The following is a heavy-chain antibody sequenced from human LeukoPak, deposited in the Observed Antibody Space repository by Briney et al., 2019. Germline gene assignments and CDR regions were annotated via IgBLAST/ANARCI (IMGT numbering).Heavy chain of an antibody. CDR3: AMESRIAVAAIDY. CDR1: GITFDEYA. CDR2: INWNTGVI. D-gene: IGHD6-19*01. J-gene: IGHJ4*02. V-gene: IGHV3-9*01. Sequence: PGGSLRLSSAASGITFDEYAMNWVRQAPGKGLEWVSNINWNTGVIVYADSVKGRFTVSRDNAKTSLFLQMNSLRAEDTALYYCAMESRIAVAAIDYWGQGTLVTVSS.